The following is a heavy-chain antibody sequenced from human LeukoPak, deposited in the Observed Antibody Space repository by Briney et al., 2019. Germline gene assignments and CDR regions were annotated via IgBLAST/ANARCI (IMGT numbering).Heavy chain of an antibody. CDR3: ARGRIFDY. CDR2: IYHSGST. Sequence: PSETLSLTCAVSGVSISSGGYSWSWIRQPPGKGLEWIGYIYHSGSTYYNPSLKSRVTISVDRSKNQFSLKLSSVTAADTAVYYCARGRIFDYWGQGTLVTVSS. J-gene: IGHJ4*02. CDR1: GVSISSGGYS. V-gene: IGHV4-30-2*01.